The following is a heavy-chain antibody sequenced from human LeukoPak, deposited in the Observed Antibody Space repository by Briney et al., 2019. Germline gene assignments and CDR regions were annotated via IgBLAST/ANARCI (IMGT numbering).Heavy chain of an antibody. Sequence: PGGSLRLSCAASGFTFSNSGMHWVRQAPGKGLEWVAVIRYDGTNAYYADSVKGRFTISRDNPKNTLYLQMNSLRAEDTAVYYCARDVGSSGLSSWGQGILVTVSS. CDR1: GFTFSNSG. D-gene: IGHD6-19*01. CDR3: ARDVGSSGLSS. CDR2: IRYDGTNA. V-gene: IGHV3-33*01. J-gene: IGHJ5*02.